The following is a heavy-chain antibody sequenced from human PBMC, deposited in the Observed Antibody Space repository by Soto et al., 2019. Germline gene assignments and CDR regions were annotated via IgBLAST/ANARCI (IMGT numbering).Heavy chain of an antibody. V-gene: IGHV4-31*03. D-gene: IGHD6-13*01. CDR3: ARDNRRQLAKGNYYYYGMDV. Sequence: PSETLSLTCTVSGGSISSAAYYWSWIRQHPGKGLEWIGYISYSGSTYYNPSLKSRVTISVDTSKNQFSLKLSSVTAADTAVYYCARDNRRQLAKGNYYYYGMDVWGQGTTVTVSS. J-gene: IGHJ6*02. CDR1: GGSISSAAYY. CDR2: ISYSGST.